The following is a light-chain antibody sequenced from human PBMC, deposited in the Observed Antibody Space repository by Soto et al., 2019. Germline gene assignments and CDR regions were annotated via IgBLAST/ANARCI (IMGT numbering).Light chain of an antibody. Sequence: DIQMTQSPSSLSASVGDRVTITCRASQGISNYLAWYQQIPGKVPKLLISAASTLQSGVPSRFSGSGSGTDFTLTISSLQPEDVATYYCLQYTNVPAFGGGTKVEIK. CDR2: AAS. CDR3: LQYTNVPA. CDR1: QGISNY. J-gene: IGKJ4*01. V-gene: IGKV1-27*01.